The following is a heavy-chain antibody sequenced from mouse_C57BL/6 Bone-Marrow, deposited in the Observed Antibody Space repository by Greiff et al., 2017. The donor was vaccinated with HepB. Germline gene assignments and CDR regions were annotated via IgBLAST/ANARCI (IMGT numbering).Heavy chain of an antibody. CDR3: AMGSIYYGSSSFAY. CDR2: IHPSDSDT. Sequence: VQLQQPGAELVKPGASVKVSCKASGYTFTSYWMHWVKQRPGQGLEWIGRIHPSDSDTNYNQKFKGKATLTVDKSSSTAYMQLSSLTSEDSAVYYCAMGSIYYGSSSFAYWGQGTLVTVSA. D-gene: IGHD1-1*01. J-gene: IGHJ3*01. V-gene: IGHV1-74*01. CDR1: GYTFTSYW.